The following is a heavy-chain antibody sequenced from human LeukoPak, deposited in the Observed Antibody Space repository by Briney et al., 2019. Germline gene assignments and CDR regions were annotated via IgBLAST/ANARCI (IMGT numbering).Heavy chain of an antibody. D-gene: IGHD6-19*01. Sequence: PSQTLSLTCAVSGGSISSGGYSWSWIRQPPGKGLEWIGYIYHSGSTYYNPSLKSRVTISVDTSKNQFSLKLSSVTAADTAVYYCARAYSSGWSRLGAFDIWGQGTMVTVSS. CDR1: GGSISSGGYS. CDR2: IYHSGST. V-gene: IGHV4-30-2*01. J-gene: IGHJ3*02. CDR3: ARAYSSGWSRLGAFDI.